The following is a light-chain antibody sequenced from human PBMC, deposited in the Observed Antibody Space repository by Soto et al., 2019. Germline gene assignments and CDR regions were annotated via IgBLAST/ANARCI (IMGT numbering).Light chain of an antibody. V-gene: IGLV1-40*01. J-gene: IGLJ1*01. Sequence: QSVLTQPPSVSGAPGQRLTLSCTGSSSNIGAGYDVHWYQQLPGAAPKVVIYGNTNRPSGVPDRFSGSKSGPSASLVITGPQAEDEADYYCLSYDKSLSGYVFGAGTKVTVL. CDR1: SSNIGAGYD. CDR3: LSYDKSLSGYV. CDR2: GNT.